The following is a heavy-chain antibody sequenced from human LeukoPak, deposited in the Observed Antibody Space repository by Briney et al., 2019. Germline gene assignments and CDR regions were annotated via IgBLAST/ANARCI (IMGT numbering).Heavy chain of an antibody. CDR3: ARQPYCGGDCYFYDY. CDR1: GYSFTSYW. CDR2: IYPGDSDT. Sequence: SLLISCKGAGYSFTSYWIGWLRHLPPGSLQWMGIIYPGDSDTRYSPSFQGQVTISADKSISTAYLQWSSLKASDTAMYYCARQPYCGGDCYFYDYWGQGTLVTVSS. D-gene: IGHD2-21*02. J-gene: IGHJ4*02. V-gene: IGHV5-51*01.